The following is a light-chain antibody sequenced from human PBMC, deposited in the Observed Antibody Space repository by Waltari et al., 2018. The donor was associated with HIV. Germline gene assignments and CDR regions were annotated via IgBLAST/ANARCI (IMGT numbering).Light chain of an antibody. J-gene: IGLJ2*01. CDR1: SSNLGRNY. Sequence: SVLTPPLSASGTPGQRLTISCSGSSSNLGRNYVLWYQQLPGTAPKLLMHRKHQRPSGVPDRFSDSTSGPSASLAISGLRSEDEADYYCATWDDSLSGVLFGGGTKLTVL. CDR2: RKH. V-gene: IGLV1-47*01. CDR3: ATWDDSLSGVL.